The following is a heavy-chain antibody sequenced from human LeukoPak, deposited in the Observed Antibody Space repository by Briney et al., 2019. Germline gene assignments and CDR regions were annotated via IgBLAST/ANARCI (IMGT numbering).Heavy chain of an antibody. D-gene: IGHD5-18*01. Sequence: QPGGSLRLSCAASGFTFSSYGMHWVRQAPGKGLEWVAVISYDGSNKYYADSVKGRFTISRDNSKNTLYLQMNSLRAEDTAVYYCAKDYELWSARYYFDYWGQGTLVTVSS. CDR2: ISYDGSNK. J-gene: IGHJ4*02. CDR3: AKDYELWSARYYFDY. CDR1: GFTFSSYG. V-gene: IGHV3-30*18.